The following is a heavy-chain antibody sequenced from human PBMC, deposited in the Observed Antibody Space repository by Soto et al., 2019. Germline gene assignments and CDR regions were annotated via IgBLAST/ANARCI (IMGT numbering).Heavy chain of an antibody. CDR3: AGIYRYCRCARGFIVRSCSMAV. Sequence: ASVKVSCKASGYTFSSYGISWVRQAPGQGLEWTGWISAYNGNTNYAQKLQGRVTMTTDTSTSTAYMELRSLRSDDTAVYYCAGIYRYCRCARGFIVRSCSMAVWG. J-gene: IGHJ6*02. V-gene: IGHV1-18*01. D-gene: IGHD2-15*01. CDR1: GYTFSSYG. CDR2: ISAYNGNT.